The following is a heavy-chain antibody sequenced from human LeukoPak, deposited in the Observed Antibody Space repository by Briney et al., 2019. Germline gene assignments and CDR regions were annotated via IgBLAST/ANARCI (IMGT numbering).Heavy chain of an antibody. CDR3: AREASGSYMFFAY. CDR2: IIPIFGTG. D-gene: IGHD1-26*01. CDR1: GGTFSSYA. V-gene: IGHV1-69*06. Sequence: ASVKVSCKASGGTFSSYAISWVRQAPGQGLEWMGRIIPIFGTGNYAQKFQGRVTITADKSTSTAYMELSSLRSEDTAVYYCAREASGSYMFFAYWGQGTLVTVSS. J-gene: IGHJ4*02.